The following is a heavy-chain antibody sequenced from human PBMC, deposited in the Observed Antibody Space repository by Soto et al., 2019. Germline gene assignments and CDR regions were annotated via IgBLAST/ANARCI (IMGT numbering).Heavy chain of an antibody. D-gene: IGHD6-6*01. CDR2: ISGSGGST. CDR3: AKDAILDSSSYYFDY. Sequence: EVQLLESGGGLVQPGGSLRLSCAASGFTFSSYAMSWVRQAPGKGLEWVSAISGSGGSTYYADSVKGRFTISRDNSKTPLYLQMNSLRAEDTAVYYCAKDAILDSSSYYFDYWGQGTLVTVSS. CDR1: GFTFSSYA. J-gene: IGHJ4*02. V-gene: IGHV3-23*01.